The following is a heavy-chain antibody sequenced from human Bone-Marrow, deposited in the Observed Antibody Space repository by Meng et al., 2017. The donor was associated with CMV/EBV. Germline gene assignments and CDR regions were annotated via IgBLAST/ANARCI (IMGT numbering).Heavy chain of an antibody. J-gene: IGHJ4*02. V-gene: IGHV4-59*01. CDR1: GGSISSYY. CDR3: ARYYDSSEYYFDY. D-gene: IGHD3-22*01. CDR2: IYYSGST. Sequence: SETLSLTCTVSGGSISSYYWSWIRQPPGKGLEWIGYIYYSGSTNYNPSLKSRVTISVDTSKNQFSLKLSSVTAADTAVYYCARYYDSSEYYFDYWGQGTLVTVSS.